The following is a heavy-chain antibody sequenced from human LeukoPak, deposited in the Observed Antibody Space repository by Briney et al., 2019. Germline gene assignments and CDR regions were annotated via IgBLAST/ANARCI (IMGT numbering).Heavy chain of an antibody. CDR1: GFTFSNYW. Sequence: GGSLRLSCAASGFTFSNYWMSWVRQAPGKGLEWVAHINQDGSEKYYVDSVKGRFTISRDNAKNSLYLQMNSLRAEDTAVYYCARVGIRWNWYFDLWGRGTLVTVSS. CDR3: ARVGIRWNWYFDL. V-gene: IGHV3-7*02. D-gene: IGHD4-23*01. J-gene: IGHJ2*01. CDR2: INQDGSEK.